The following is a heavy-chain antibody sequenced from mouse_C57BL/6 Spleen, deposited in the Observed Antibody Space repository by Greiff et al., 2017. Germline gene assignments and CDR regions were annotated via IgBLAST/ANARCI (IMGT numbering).Heavy chain of an antibody. CDR1: GFTFSSYG. V-gene: IGHV5-6*02. Sequence: EVKLMESGGDLVKPGGSLKLSCAASGFTFSSYGMSWVRQTPDKRLEWVATISSGGSYTYYPDSVKGRFTISRDNAKNTLYLQMSSLKSEDTAMYCCARRDGYYFDDWGQGTTLTVS. J-gene: IGHJ2*01. CDR3: ARRDGYYFDD. CDR2: ISSGGSYT.